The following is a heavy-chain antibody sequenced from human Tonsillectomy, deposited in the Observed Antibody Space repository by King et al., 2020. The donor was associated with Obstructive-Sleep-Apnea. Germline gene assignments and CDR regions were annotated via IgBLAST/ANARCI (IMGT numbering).Heavy chain of an antibody. CDR3: GRMNGGDIVVVPAAMEGFDY. V-gene: IGHV4-34*01. D-gene: IGHD2-2*01. Sequence: VQLQQWGAGLLKPSETLSLTCAVYGGSFSGYYWSWIRQPPGKGLEWIGEINHSGSTNYNPSLKSRVTISVDTSKNQFSLKLSSVTAADTAVYYCGRMNGGDIVVVPAAMEGFDYWGQGTLVTVSS. CDR2: INHSGST. CDR1: GGSFSGYY. J-gene: IGHJ4*02.